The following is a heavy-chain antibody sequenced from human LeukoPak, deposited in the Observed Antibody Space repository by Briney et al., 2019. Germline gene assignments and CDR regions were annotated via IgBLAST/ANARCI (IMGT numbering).Heavy chain of an antibody. D-gene: IGHD3-10*01. J-gene: IGHJ4*01. V-gene: IGHV3-21*01. Sequence: GRSLRLSCAASGFTFDFYTMDWLRQAPGKGPEWVASIHDSSNYIHYADSVRGRFTISRDNTRNSLFLQMEGLRVDDTAVYFCAKDVSGVPEGVDLWGQGTLVTVSS. CDR1: GFTFDFYT. CDR2: IHDSSNYI. CDR3: AKDVSGVPEGVDL.